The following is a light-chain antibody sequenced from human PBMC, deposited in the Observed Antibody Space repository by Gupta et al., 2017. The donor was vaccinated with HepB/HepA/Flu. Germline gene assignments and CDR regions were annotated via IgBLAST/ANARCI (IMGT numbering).Light chain of an antibody. V-gene: IGKV1-5*03. CDR3: QQYNSYLRGT. J-gene: IGKJ1*01. Sequence: DIQMTQSPSTLSASVGDSVTITCRANLNINKWLAWYQQKPGKAPNLLIYQSSNLESGVPSRFSGSGSGTEFTLTISSLQPDDFATYYCQQYNSYLRGTFGQGTKVEIK. CDR2: QSS. CDR1: LNINKW.